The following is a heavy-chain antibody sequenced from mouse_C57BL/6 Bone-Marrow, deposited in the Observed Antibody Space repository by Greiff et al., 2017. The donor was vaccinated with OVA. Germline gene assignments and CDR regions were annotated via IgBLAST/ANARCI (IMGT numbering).Heavy chain of an antibody. CDR1: GYSITSGYH. V-gene: IGHV3-6*01. Sequence: ESGPGLVKPSQSLSLTCSVTGYSITSGYHWNWIRQPPGNKLEWMGYISYDGSNNYNPSLKNRISITRDTSKNQFFLKLNSVTTGDTATYCCATKAYWGQGTLVTVSA. CDR2: ISYDGSN. J-gene: IGHJ3*01. D-gene: IGHD1-1*01. CDR3: ATKAY.